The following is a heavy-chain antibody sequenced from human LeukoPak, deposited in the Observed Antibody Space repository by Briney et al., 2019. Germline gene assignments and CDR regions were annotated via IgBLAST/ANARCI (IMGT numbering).Heavy chain of an antibody. CDR2: IHHSGNRFESGST. Sequence: SETLSLTCTVSGHSIINTYYLGWIRQSPRKGLAWIGSIHHSGNRFESGSTHYNPSLRSRVTVSADTSKNQFSLTLRSVTAADTAVYFCARNASSGLFNDWGQGTLVTVSS. CDR1: GHSIINTYY. J-gene: IGHJ1*01. CDR3: ARNASSGLFND. V-gene: IGHV4-38-2*02. D-gene: IGHD6-25*01.